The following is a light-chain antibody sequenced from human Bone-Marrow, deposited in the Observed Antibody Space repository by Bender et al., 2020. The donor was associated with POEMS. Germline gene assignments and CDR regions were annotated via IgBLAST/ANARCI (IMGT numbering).Light chain of an antibody. CDR3: ATWDDSLRGPV. J-gene: IGLJ3*02. CDR2: EVS. Sequence: QSALTQPPSASGSPGQSVTISCTGTSSDVGGYNYVSWFQQHPGKAPKLIISEVSKRPSGVPDRFSGSKSGSTASLTVSGLQAEDEADDHCATWDDSLRGPVFGGGTKLTVL. V-gene: IGLV2-8*01. CDR1: SSDVGGYNY.